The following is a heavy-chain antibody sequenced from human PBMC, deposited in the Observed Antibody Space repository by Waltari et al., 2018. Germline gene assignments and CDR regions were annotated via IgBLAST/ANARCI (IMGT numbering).Heavy chain of an antibody. CDR2: INHSGST. CDR3: ARGIHYYYYGMDV. V-gene: IGHV4-34*01. D-gene: IGHD3-10*01. Sequence: QVQLQQWGAGLLKPSETLSLTCAVYGGSFSGYYWSLIRQPPGKGLEWIGEINHSGSTNYNPSLKSRVTISVDTSKNQFSLKLSSVTAADTAVYYCARGIHYYYYGMDVWGQGTTVTVSS. J-gene: IGHJ6*02. CDR1: GGSFSGYY.